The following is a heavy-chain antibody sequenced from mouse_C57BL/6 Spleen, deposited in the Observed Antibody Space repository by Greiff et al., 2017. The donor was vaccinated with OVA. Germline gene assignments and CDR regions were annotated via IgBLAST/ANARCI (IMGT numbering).Heavy chain of an antibody. V-gene: IGHV1-82*01. CDR2: IYPGDGAT. Sequence: VQLQQSGPELVKPGASVKLSCKASGYAFSSSWMNWVKQRPGKGLEWIGRIYPGDGATNYNGKFTGKATLTAAKTSSTAYMQLISLTTEDSAVDVCARKEKADYYALDYWGQGTSVTVSS. J-gene: IGHJ4*01. CDR3: ARKEKADYYALDY. CDR1: GYAFSSSW.